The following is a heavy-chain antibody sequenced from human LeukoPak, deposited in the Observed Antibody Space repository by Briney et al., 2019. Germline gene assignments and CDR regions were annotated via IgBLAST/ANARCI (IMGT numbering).Heavy chain of an antibody. J-gene: IGHJ4*02. CDR1: GFTFNDHY. V-gene: IGHV3-72*01. Sequence: GGSLRLSCAASGFTFNDHYMGWVRQAPGKGLEWLGRIKTKAQSYTTEYAASVKGRFTLSRDDSKNSLFLQMNGLKTVDTAMYYCVSDSSGSLYWGQGTLVTVSS. CDR2: IKTKAQSYTT. D-gene: IGHD6-19*01. CDR3: VSDSSGSLY.